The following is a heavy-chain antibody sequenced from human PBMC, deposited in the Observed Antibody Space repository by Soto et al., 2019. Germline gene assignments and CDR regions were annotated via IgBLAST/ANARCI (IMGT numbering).Heavy chain of an antibody. CDR2: ISSSSSTI. V-gene: IGHV3-48*02. D-gene: IGHD3-9*01. J-gene: IGHJ6*02. CDR1: GFTFSSYS. CDR3: ARGVTYYDILTGYYPREGGSGMDV. Sequence: PGGSLRLSCAASGFTFSSYSMNWVRQAPGKGLEWVSYISSSSSTIYYADSVKGRFTISRDNAKNSLYLQMNSLRDEDTAVYYCARGVTYYDILTGYYPREGGSGMDVWGQGTTVTVS.